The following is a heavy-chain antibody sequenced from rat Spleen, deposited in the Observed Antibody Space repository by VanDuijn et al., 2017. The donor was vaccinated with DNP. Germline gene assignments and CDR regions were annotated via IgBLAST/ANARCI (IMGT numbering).Heavy chain of an antibody. CDR3: AREYYSGGGHWYVDF. D-gene: IGHD1-1*01. Sequence: QVQLRESGPGLAQPSQTLSLTCSVSGFSLTTYNVHWVRQPSGKGLEWVGVIWTGGGTDFSSALKSRLSISRDTSRSQVFLKVKSLQTEDTATYYWAREYYSGGGHWYVDFWGPGTMVTVSS. CDR2: IWTGGGT. J-gene: IGHJ1*01. CDR1: GFSLTTYN. V-gene: IGHV2-30*01.